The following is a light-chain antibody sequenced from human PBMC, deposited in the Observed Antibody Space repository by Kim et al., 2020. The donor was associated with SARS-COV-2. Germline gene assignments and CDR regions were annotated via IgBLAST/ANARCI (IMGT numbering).Light chain of an antibody. V-gene: IGLV7-46*01. J-gene: IGLJ3*02. CDR3: LLPYSDAWV. Sequence: PGGTVTLPCSSSTGAVTSGHYPYWFQQKPGQAPRTLIYDTNNKHSWTPARFSGSLLGGKAALTLSGAQPEDEAEYYCLLPYSDAWVFGGGTKLTVL. CDR1: TGAVTSGHY. CDR2: DTN.